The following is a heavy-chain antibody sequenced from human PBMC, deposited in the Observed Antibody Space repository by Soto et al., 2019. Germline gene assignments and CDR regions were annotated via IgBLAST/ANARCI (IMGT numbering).Heavy chain of an antibody. CDR3: ARGTSYGSGINWFDP. J-gene: IGHJ5*02. CDR1: GGSISSYY. D-gene: IGHD3-10*01. CDR2: IYYSGST. V-gene: IGHV4-59*01. Sequence: SETLSLTCPGSGGSISSYYWSWIRQPPGKGLEWIGYIYYSGSTNYNPSLKSRVTISVDTSKNQFSLKLSSVTAADTAVYYCARGTSYGSGINWFDPWGQGTLVTVSS.